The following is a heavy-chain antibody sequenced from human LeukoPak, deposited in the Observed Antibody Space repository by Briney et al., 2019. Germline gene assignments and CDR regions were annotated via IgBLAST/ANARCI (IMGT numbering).Heavy chain of an antibody. D-gene: IGHD5-12*01. J-gene: IGHJ4*02. V-gene: IGHV3-48*04. CDR2: I. CDR1: GFTFSTYG. Sequence: GGSLRLSCAASGFTFSTYGMNWFREAPGKGLEWLSYINYADSVKGRFTSSRDNAKNSLYLQMNSLRAEDTAEYYCAKSRIGFSGQTDHWGQGTLVTVSS. CDR3: AKSRIGFSGQTDH.